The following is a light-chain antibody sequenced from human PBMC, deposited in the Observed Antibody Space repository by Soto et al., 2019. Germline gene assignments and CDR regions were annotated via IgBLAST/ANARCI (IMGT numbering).Light chain of an antibody. Sequence: EIVLTQSPGTLSLSPGERATLSCRASQSVSSSYLAWYQQKPGQAPRLLIYGASSRATGIPDRFSGSGSGTDFTLTISRLEPEDFAVYYCQQYGSPPPGRLTFGGGTKVEIK. CDR3: QQYGSPPPGRLT. V-gene: IGKV3-20*01. CDR1: QSVSSSY. CDR2: GAS. J-gene: IGKJ4*01.